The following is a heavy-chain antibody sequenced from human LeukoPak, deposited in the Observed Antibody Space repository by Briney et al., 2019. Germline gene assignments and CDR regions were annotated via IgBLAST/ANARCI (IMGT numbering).Heavy chain of an antibody. J-gene: IGHJ4*02. V-gene: IGHV3-23*01. CDR1: GFTFSSYA. D-gene: IGHD3-10*01. Sequence: GGSLRLSYAASGFTFSSYAMSWVRQAPGKGLEWVSAISGSGGSTYYADSVKGRFTISRDNSKNTLYLQMNSLRAEDTAVYYCAKSRDLWFGSFDYWGQGTLVTVSS. CDR2: ISGSGGST. CDR3: AKSRDLWFGSFDY.